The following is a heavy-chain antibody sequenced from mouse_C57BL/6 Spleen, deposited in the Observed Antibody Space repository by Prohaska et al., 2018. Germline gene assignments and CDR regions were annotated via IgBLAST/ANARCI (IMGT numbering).Heavy chain of an antibody. J-gene: IGHJ2*01. CDR2: IWSGGST. CDR3: ARNDDYDGGFDY. CDR1: GFSLTSYG. D-gene: IGHD2-4*01. V-gene: IGHV2-2*01. Sequence: QVQLKQSGPGLVQPSQSLSITCTVSGFSLTSYGVHWVRQSPGKGLEWLGVIWSGGSTDYNAAFISRLSISKDNSKSQVFFKMNRLQADDTAIYYCARNDDYDGGFDYWGQGTTLTVSS.